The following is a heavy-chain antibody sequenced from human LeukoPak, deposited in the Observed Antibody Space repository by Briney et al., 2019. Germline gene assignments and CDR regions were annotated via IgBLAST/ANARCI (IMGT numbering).Heavy chain of an antibody. J-gene: IGHJ4*02. V-gene: IGHV3-7*01. CDR2: INQDGSEE. CDR3: VRDGGVSGYDLLDY. D-gene: IGHD5-12*01. Sequence: GGSLRLSCAASGFTFSHYWMTWVRQAPGKGLEWVAQINQDGSEEYYMDSVKARFTISRDNAKNSVFLQMNSLRAEDTAVYYCVRDGGVSGYDLLDYWGQGTLVTISS. CDR1: GFTFSHYW.